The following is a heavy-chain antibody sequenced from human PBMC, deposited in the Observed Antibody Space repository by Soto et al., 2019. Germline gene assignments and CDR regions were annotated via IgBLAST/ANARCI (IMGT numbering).Heavy chain of an antibody. CDR2: IKQDGSEK. CDR3: ASTYYYDSSGYYPDWYFDI. V-gene: IGHV3-7*01. D-gene: IGHD3-22*01. Sequence: PGGSLRLSCAASGFTFSSYWMSWVRQAAGKGLEWVANIKQDGSEKYYVDSVKGRFTISRDNAKNSLYLQMNSLRAEDTAVYYCASTYYYDSSGYYPDWYFDIWGRGTLVTVSS. CDR1: GFTFSSYW. J-gene: IGHJ2*01.